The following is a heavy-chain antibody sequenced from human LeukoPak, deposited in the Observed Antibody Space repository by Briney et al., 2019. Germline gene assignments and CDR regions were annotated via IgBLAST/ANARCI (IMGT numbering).Heavy chain of an antibody. CDR3: ATGRDYYDSSGYYV. V-gene: IGHV1-24*01. D-gene: IGHD3-22*01. CDR2: FDPEDGET. Sequence: ASVKVSCKVSGYTLTELSMHWVRQAPGKGLEWMGGFDPEDGETIYALKFQGRVTMTEDTSTDTAYMELSSLRSEDTAVYYCATGRDYYDSSGYYVWGQGTLVTVSS. J-gene: IGHJ4*02. CDR1: GYTLTELS.